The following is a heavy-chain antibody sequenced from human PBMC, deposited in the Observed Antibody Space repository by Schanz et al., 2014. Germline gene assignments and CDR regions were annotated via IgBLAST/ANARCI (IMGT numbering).Heavy chain of an antibody. CDR2: ISWNSGSI. J-gene: IGHJ6*02. CDR1: GFTFDDYA. D-gene: IGHD3-10*01. V-gene: IGHV3-9*01. Sequence: EVQLVESGGGLVQPGRSLRLSCAASGFTFDDYAMHWVRQAPGKGLEWVSGISWNSGSIGYEDSVKGRFTISRDNAKNTLYLQMNSLRAEDTAVYYCAKGKFGESYPLNHYYGMDVWGQGTTVTVSS. CDR3: AKGKFGESYPLNHYYGMDV.